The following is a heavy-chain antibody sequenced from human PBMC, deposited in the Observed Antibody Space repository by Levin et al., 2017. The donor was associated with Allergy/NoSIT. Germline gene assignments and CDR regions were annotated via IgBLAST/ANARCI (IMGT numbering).Heavy chain of an antibody. CDR1: GYTFTDYY. J-gene: IGHJ4*02. CDR2: VNCNSRDT. CDR3: ARNDYGDYVQNFDY. D-gene: IGHD4-17*01. Sequence: ASVKVSCKAAGYTFTDYYMHWVRQAHGQGLEWMGWVNCNSRDTHYAQKFQGRVTMTRDTSITTAYMELSSLRSDDTALYYCARNDYGDYVQNFDYWGQGTLVTVSS. V-gene: IGHV1-2*02.